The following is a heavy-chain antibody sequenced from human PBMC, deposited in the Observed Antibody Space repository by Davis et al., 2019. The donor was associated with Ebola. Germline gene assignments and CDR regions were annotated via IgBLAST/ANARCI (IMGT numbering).Heavy chain of an antibody. J-gene: IGHJ5*02. D-gene: IGHD2-21*02. V-gene: IGHV3-33*08. CDR3: ARDWGYQYCGGDCYPGAGFDP. Sequence: PGGSLRLSCAASGFTFSDYYMSWIRQAPGKGLEWVAVIWYDGSNKYYADSVKGRFTISRDNSKNTLYLQMNSLRAEDTAVYYCARDWGYQYCGGDCYPGAGFDPWGQGTLVTVSS. CDR1: GFTFSDYY. CDR2: IWYDGSNK.